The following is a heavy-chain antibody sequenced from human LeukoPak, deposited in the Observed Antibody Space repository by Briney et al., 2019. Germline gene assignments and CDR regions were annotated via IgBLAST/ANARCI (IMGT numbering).Heavy chain of an antibody. CDR2: INQDGSDK. CDR3: ARERGSKHYDF. CDR1: GFTSSSYW. V-gene: IGHV3-7*01. J-gene: IGHJ4*02. D-gene: IGHD3-16*01. Sequence: GGSLRLSCAAFGFTSSSYWMGWVRQAPGKGLEWVANINQDGSDKYYVDSVKGRFTISRDNAKNSLYLQMDSLRAEDMALYYCARERGSKHYDFWGQGTLVTVSS.